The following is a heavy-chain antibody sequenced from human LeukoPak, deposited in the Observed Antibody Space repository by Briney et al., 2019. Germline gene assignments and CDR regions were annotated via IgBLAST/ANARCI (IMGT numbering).Heavy chain of an antibody. D-gene: IGHD4-17*01. CDR2: IRYDGSNK. CDR1: GFTFSSYG. J-gene: IGHJ4*02. Sequence: PGGSLRLSCAASGFTFSSYGMHWVRQAPGKGLEWVAFIRYDGSNKYYADSVKGRFTISRDNSKNTLYLQMNSLRAEDTAVYYCAKSRPAVTTRAYYFDYWGQGTLVAVSS. V-gene: IGHV3-30*02. CDR3: AKSRPAVTTRAYYFDY.